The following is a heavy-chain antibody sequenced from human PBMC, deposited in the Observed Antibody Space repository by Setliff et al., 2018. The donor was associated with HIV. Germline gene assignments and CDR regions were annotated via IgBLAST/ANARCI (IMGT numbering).Heavy chain of an antibody. CDR3: ARSGSSSPYYFDY. J-gene: IGHJ4*02. V-gene: IGHV4-39*01. D-gene: IGHD6-6*01. Sequence: SETLSLTCTVSGGSISSSSYYWGCIRQPPGKGLEWIGSIYYTGSANYNPSLKSRVTMSVDTSKNQFSLKLSSVTAADTAVYYCARSGSSSPYYFDYWGQGTLVTVSS. CDR2: IYYTGSA. CDR1: GGSISSSSYY.